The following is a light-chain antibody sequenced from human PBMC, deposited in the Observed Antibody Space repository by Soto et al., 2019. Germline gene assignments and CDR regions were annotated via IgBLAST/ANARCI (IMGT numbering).Light chain of an antibody. V-gene: IGLV2-14*01. CDR1: SSDVGGYNY. CDR2: DVS. CDR3: ISYTSSSTYV. Sequence: QSALTQPASVSGSPGQSIAISCTGTSSDVGGYNYVSWYQQHPGKAPKLMIYDVSHRPSGVSDRFSGSKSGNTASLTISGLQAEDEADYSCISYTSSSTYVFGTGTKLTVL. J-gene: IGLJ1*01.